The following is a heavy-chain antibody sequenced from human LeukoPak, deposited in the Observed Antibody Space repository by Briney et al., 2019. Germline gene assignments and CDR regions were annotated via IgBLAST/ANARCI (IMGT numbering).Heavy chain of an antibody. CDR2: IYYSGST. CDR3: ARVSGSYYYDSSGYSNYYYMDV. CDR1: GGSISSHY. V-gene: IGHV4-59*11. D-gene: IGHD3-22*01. J-gene: IGHJ6*03. Sequence: PSETLSLTCTVSGGSISSHYWSWIRQPPGKGLEWIGYIYYSGSTNYNPSLKSRVTISVDTSKSQFSLKLSSVTAADTAVYYCARVSGSYYYDSSGYSNYYYMDVWGKGTTVTVSS.